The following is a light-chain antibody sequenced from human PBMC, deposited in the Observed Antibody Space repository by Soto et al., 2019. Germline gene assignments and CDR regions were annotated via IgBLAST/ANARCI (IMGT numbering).Light chain of an antibody. Sequence: DIQMTQSPSSLSASVGDRVTITCQASQGIGNSLSWYQQKPGRAPKLLIYHASTLETGVPSRISGRGSGTDFTFTISSLQPEDVATYYCQHYDDVPGFGPGNKVDI. J-gene: IGKJ3*01. CDR1: QGIGNS. CDR2: HAS. CDR3: QHYDDVPG. V-gene: IGKV1-33*01.